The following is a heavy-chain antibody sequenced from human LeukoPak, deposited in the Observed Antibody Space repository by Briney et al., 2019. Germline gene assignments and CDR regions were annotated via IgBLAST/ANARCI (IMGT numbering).Heavy chain of an antibody. CDR3: ARESILGYCSSTSCYPPSYYYYGMDV. D-gene: IGHD2-2*01. J-gene: IGHJ6*02. CDR2: IKHSGSH. Sequence: SETLSLPCAVQGGVFRGYQWGWVRQPPGEGLGWNGEIKHSGSHNYNPSLKSRVTISVDTSKNQFSLKLSSVTAADTAVYYCARESILGYCSSTSCYPPSYYYYGMDVWGQGTTVTVSS. CDR1: GGVFRGYQ. V-gene: IGHV4-34*01.